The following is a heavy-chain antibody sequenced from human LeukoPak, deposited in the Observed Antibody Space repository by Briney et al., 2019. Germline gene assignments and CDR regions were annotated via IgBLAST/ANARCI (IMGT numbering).Heavy chain of an antibody. CDR3: ARGRRHWFDP. CDR1: GGSFSGYY. J-gene: IGHJ5*02. V-gene: IGHV4-34*01. Sequence: SETLSLTCAVYGGSFSGYYWSWIRQPPGKGLEWIGEINHSGSTNYNPSLKSRVTISVDRSKNQFSLKLSSVTAADTAVYYCARGRRHWFDPWGQGTLVTVSS. CDR2: INHSGST.